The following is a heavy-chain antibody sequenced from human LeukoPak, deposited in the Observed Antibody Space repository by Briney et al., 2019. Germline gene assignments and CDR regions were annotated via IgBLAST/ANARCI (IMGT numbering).Heavy chain of an antibody. CDR1: GYTFTSYD. J-gene: IGHJ4*02. CDR3: ARGRAFLGQWLVQTRGEFDY. CDR2: MNPNSGNT. V-gene: IGHV1-8*01. Sequence: GASVKVSCKASGYTFTSYDINWVRQATGQGREWMGRMNPNSGNTGYAQKFQGRVTMTRNTSISTAYMELSSLRSEDTAVYYCARGRAFLGQWLVQTRGEFDYWGQGTLVTVSS. D-gene: IGHD6-19*01.